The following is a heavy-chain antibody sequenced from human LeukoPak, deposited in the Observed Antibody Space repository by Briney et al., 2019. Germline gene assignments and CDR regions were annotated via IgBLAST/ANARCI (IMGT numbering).Heavy chain of an antibody. CDR2: ISGSGGST. CDR3: AKDGEWLRTFDY. CDR1: GFTFSSYA. Sequence: GGSLRLSCAASGFTFSSYAMSWVRQAPGKGREWVSAISGSGGSTYYADSVKGRFTISRDNSKNTLYLQMNSLRAEDTAVYYCAKDGEWLRTFDYWGQGTLVTVSS. V-gene: IGHV3-23*01. J-gene: IGHJ4*02. D-gene: IGHD3-3*01.